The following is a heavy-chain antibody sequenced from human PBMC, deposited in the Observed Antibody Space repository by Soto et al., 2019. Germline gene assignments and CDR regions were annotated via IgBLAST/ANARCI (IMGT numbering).Heavy chain of an antibody. J-gene: IGHJ4*02. CDR3: ARWTYYDSSGYYYVFDY. Sequence: GGSLRLSCAASGFTFSTYGMHWVRQAPGKGLEWVAVMWFDGKHQYYADSVKGRFTISRENSKNTLYLQMNSLRADDTALYYCARWTYYDSSGYYYVFDYWGQGTLVTVSS. CDR1: GFTFSTYG. D-gene: IGHD3-22*01. V-gene: IGHV3-33*01. CDR2: MWFDGKHQ.